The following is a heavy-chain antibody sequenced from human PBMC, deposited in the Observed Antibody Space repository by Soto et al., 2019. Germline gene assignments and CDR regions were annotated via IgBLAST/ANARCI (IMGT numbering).Heavy chain of an antibody. J-gene: IGHJ4*02. V-gene: IGHV4-30-4*01. Sequence: QVLVQESGPGLVKPSQTLTLSCTVSGGSVDSGNHYWNWLRQPPGKGLEWIGYIYYGESTYYNPYLKSRATISVDTSQSRSSLRLTSVTAADTAVYYCARDMGSAMTTRIFDHWCQGTLVTVSS. CDR1: GGSVDSGNHY. CDR2: IYYGEST. CDR3: ARDMGSAMTTRIFDH. D-gene: IGHD4-17*01.